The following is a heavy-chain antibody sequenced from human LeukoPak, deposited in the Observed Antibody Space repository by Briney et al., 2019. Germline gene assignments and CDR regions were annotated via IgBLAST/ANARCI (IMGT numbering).Heavy chain of an antibody. CDR2: MNPNSGNT. D-gene: IGHD3-22*01. Sequence: GASVKVSCKASGYTFTSYDINWVRQATGQGLEWMGWMNPNSGNTGYAQKFQGRVTMTRNTSISTAYMELNSLRSEDTAVYYCARGNLNTMTNDYWGQGTLVTVSS. J-gene: IGHJ4*02. V-gene: IGHV1-8*01. CDR1: GYTFTSYD. CDR3: ARGNLNTMTNDY.